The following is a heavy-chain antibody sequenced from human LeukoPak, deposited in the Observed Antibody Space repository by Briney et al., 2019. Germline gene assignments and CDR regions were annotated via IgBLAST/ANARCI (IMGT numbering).Heavy chain of an antibody. Sequence: GGSLRLSCAASGFTFDDYAMHWVPQAPGKGLEWVSGISWNSGSIGYADSVKGRFTISRDNAKNSLYLQMNSLRAEDTALYYCAKGGTPYYYDSSGSDYWGQGTLVTVSS. CDR2: ISWNSGSI. J-gene: IGHJ4*02. CDR1: GFTFDDYA. CDR3: AKGGTPYYYDSSGSDY. D-gene: IGHD3-22*01. V-gene: IGHV3-9*01.